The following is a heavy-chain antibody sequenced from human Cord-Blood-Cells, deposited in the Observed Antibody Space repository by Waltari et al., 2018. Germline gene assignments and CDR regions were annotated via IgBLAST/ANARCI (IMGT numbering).Heavy chain of an antibody. CDR2: IFSNDEK. Sequence: QVTLKESGPVLVKPTETLTLTCTVSGFSLSNARMGVSWIRQPPGQALEWLAHIFSNDEKSYSTSVKSRLTISKDTAKSQVVLTMTNMDPGDTATYDCARSQKDIVVVPAAFNWFDPWGQGTLVTVSS. CDR3: ARSQKDIVVVPAAFNWFDP. J-gene: IGHJ5*02. D-gene: IGHD2-2*01. CDR1: GFSLSNARMG. V-gene: IGHV2-26*01.